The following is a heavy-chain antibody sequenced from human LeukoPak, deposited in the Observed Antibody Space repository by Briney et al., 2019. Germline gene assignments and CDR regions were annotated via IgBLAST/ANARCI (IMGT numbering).Heavy chain of an antibody. CDR3: ACGTSFGYFDL. J-gene: IGHJ2*01. D-gene: IGHD1-26*01. Sequence: GGSLRLSCAASGFIVSSNYMSWVRQAPGKGLEWVSVIYSGGNTYHADSVQGRFTISRDDSKNTLYLQMNSLRAEDTAVYYCACGTSFGYFDLWGRGTLVTVSS. CDR2: IYSGGNT. CDR1: GFIVSSNY. V-gene: IGHV3-53*01.